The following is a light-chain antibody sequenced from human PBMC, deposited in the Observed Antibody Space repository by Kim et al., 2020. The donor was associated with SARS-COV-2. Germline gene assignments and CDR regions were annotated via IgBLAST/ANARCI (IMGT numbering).Light chain of an antibody. Sequence: DIQLTQSPSTLSASIGDRVTITCRASQSITSWLAWYQQKPGKAPKLLIYKASSLESGVTSRFSVSGSGTEFTLTIGSLQPDDFATYYCQQYDSYPYTFGQGTKLGDQ. CDR2: KAS. CDR3: QQYDSYPYT. J-gene: IGKJ2*01. V-gene: IGKV1-5*03. CDR1: QSITSW.